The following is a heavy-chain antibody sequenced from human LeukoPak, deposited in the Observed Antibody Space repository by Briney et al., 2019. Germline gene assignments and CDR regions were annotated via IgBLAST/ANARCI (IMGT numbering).Heavy chain of an antibody. Sequence: SQTLSLTCAISGDSASSNSAAWNWIRQSPSRGLEWLGRTYYRSKWYNDYAVSVKSRITINPDTSKNQFSLKLSSVTAADTAVYYCARGEYIKGEEAGAPNYFDYWGQGTLVTVSS. CDR2: TYYRSKWYN. D-gene: IGHD6-13*01. V-gene: IGHV6-1*01. CDR3: ARGEYIKGEEAGAPNYFDY. CDR1: GDSASSNSAA. J-gene: IGHJ4*02.